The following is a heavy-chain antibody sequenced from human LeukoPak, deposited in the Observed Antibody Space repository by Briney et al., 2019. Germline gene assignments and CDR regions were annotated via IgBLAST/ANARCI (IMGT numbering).Heavy chain of an antibody. D-gene: IGHD4-17*01. J-gene: IGHJ4*02. CDR3: AHYGDYRFMYYFDY. Sequence: SGPTLVNPTQTLTLTCSFSGFSLPTSGVGVGWIRQSPGKALEWLALIYWNNDNRYSPSLKTRLTIAKDTSKNQVVLTMTEMDPVDTATYYCAHYGDYRFMYYFDYWGQGTLVTVSS. V-gene: IGHV2-5*01. CDR2: IYWNNDN. CDR1: GFSLPTSGVG.